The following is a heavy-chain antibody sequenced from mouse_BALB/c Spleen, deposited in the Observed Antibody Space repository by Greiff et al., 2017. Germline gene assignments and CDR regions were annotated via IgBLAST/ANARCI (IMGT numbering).Heavy chain of an antibody. CDR1: GFTFSSYA. CDR2: ISSGGST. CDR3: ARGGGYYGSSSLFDY. J-gene: IGHJ2*01. V-gene: IGHV5-6-5*01. D-gene: IGHD1-1*01. Sequence: EVKLVESGGGLVKPGGSLKLSCAASGFTFSSYAMSWVRQTPEKRLEWVASISSGGSTYYPDSVKGRFTISRDNARNILYLQMSSLRSEDTAMYYCARGGGYYGSSSLFDYWGQGTTLTVSS.